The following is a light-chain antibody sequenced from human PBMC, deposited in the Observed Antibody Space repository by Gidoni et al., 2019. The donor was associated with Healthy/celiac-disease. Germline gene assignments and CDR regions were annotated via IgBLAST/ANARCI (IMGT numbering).Light chain of an antibody. J-gene: IGLJ1*01. CDR3: SSYTSSSTEV. CDR2: DVS. V-gene: IGLV2-14*03. Sequence: QSALTQPASVSGYPGQSITISCTGTRSDVGGYNYFSWYQQHPGKAPKLMIYDVSNRPSEVSNRFYGSKSGNTASLTISVLQAEDEADYYCSSYTSSSTEVFGTGTKVTVL. CDR1: RSDVGGYNY.